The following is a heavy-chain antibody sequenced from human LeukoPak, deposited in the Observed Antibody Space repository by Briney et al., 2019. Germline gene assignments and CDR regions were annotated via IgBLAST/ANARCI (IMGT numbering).Heavy chain of an antibody. CDR2: INPNSGGT. V-gene: IGHV1-2*02. J-gene: IGHJ5*02. D-gene: IGHD1-26*01. Sequence: ASVKVSCKASGYTFTGYYMHWVRQAPGQGLEWMGWINPNSGGTNYAQKFQGRVTMTRDTSISTAYMELSRLRSDDTAVYYCARVKGTFPLPSEIVGATTAWFDPWGQGTLVTVSS. CDR1: GYTFTGYY. CDR3: ARVKGTFPLPSEIVGATTAWFDP.